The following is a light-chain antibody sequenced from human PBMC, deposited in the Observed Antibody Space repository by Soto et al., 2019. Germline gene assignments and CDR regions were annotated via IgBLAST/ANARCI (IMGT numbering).Light chain of an antibody. CDR1: QSITNL. CDR3: QQTYSSLWT. J-gene: IGKJ1*01. V-gene: IGKV1-39*01. Sequence: DIQMTQSPSSLSASVGDRVTITCRASQSITNLLNWYQHKPGQAPKLLIYGTSSLLTGVPSRFSGSGSGTDFTLTISSLQLEDFATYYCQQTYSSLWTFGQGTTVENK. CDR2: GTS.